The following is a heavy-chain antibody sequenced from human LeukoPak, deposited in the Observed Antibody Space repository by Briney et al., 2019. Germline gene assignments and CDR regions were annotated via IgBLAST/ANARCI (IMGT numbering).Heavy chain of an antibody. J-gene: IGHJ4*02. Sequence: SETLSLTCTVSGGSISSYYWSWIRQPPGKGLEWIGYIYYSGSTNYNPSLKSRVTTSVDTSKNQFSLKLSSVTAADTAVYYCARSIGGDYCDYWGQGTLVTVSS. D-gene: IGHD4-17*01. V-gene: IGHV4-59*01. CDR3: ARSIGGDYCDY. CDR2: IYYSGST. CDR1: GGSISSYY.